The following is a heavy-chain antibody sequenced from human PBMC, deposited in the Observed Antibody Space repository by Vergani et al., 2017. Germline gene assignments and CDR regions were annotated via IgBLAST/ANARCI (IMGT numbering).Heavy chain of an antibody. CDR3: ARGLAG. Sequence: QVQLEQSGTEVRKPGASVKVSCKESGYTITSYYMHWVRQAPGQGLEWMGMISPGGGSTTYAQKYQGRVTMTTDTSTITVYMELSSLRSEDTAVYYCARGLAGWGQGTLVTVSS. J-gene: IGHJ4*02. V-gene: IGHV1-46*01. CDR2: ISPGGGST. CDR1: GYTITSYY.